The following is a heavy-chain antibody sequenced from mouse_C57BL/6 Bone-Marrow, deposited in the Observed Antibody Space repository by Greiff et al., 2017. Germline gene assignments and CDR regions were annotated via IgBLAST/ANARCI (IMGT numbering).Heavy chain of an antibody. V-gene: IGHV1-55*01. J-gene: IGHJ3*01. CDR1: GYTFTSYW. D-gene: IGHD2-5*01. Sequence: QVQLKQPGAELVKPGASVKMSCKASGYTFTSYWITWVKQRPGQGLEWIGDIYPGSGSTNYNEKFKSKATLTVDTSSSTAYMQLSSLTSEDSAVYYCARDNYSNSWFAYWGQGTLVTVSA. CDR3: ARDNYSNSWFAY. CDR2: IYPGSGST.